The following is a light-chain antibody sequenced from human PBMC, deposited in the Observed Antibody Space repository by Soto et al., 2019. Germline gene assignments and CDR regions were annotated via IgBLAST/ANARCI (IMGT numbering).Light chain of an antibody. CDR2: DAY. CDR1: LNVNSY. CDR3: QQRQYWPPIT. Sequence: VLTQSPATLSLSPGETATLSCSASLNVNSYLAWYQQKPGQAQRLLINDAYNRAAGIPARFIGSGSSTDFTLPISSLEPEDFAIYYCQQRQYWPPITFGQGTKVDIK. V-gene: IGKV3-11*01. J-gene: IGKJ1*01.